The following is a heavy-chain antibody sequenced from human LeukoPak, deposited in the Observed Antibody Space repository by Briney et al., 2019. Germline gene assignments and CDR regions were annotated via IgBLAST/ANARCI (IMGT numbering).Heavy chain of an antibody. J-gene: IGHJ4*02. D-gene: IGHD6-19*01. CDR2: IKQDGSEK. Sequence: PGGSLRLSCAASGFSFSGFWMTWVRQAPGKGLEWVANIKQDGSEKYCVDSVKGRFTISRDNAKNSLYLQMNSLRAEDTAVYYCAIVAGTFDYWGQGTLVTVSS. CDR1: GFSFSGFW. V-gene: IGHV3-7*02. CDR3: AIVAGTFDY.